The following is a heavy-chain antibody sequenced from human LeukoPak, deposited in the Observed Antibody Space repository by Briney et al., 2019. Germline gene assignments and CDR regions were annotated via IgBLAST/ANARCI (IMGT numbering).Heavy chain of an antibody. V-gene: IGHV3-21*01. J-gene: IGHJ5*02. Sequence: GGSLRLSCAASGFTFSNYRMNWVRQAPGKGLEWVSSISSSSSYIYYADSVKGRLTISRDNAKNSLYLQMNSLRAEDTAVYYCARGLVGRAWFDPWGQGTLVTVSS. CDR1: GFTFSNYR. D-gene: IGHD3-9*01. CDR3: ARGLVGRAWFDP. CDR2: ISSSSSYI.